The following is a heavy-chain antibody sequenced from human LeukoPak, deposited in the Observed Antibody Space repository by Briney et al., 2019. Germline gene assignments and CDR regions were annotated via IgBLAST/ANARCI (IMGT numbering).Heavy chain of an antibody. J-gene: IGHJ4*02. D-gene: IGHD2-15*01. CDR2: ISAYNGNT. Sequence: ASVKVSCKASGYTFTSYGISWVRQAPGQGLEWMGWISAYNGNTNYAQKLQGRVTMTTDTSTSTAYMELRSLRSDDTAVYYCARDLSRYCSGGSCYSVGILDYWGQGTLVTVSS. CDR3: ARDLSRYCSGGSCYSVGILDY. CDR1: GYTFTSYG. V-gene: IGHV1-18*01.